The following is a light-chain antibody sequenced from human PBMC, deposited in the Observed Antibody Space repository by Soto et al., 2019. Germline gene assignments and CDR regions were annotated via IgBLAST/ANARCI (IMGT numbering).Light chain of an antibody. J-gene: IGKJ3*01. Sequence: EIVMTQSPATLSVSPGERATPSCRASQSVSSNLAWYQQKPGQAPRLLIYGASTRATGIPARFSGSGYGTEFTLTISSLQSEDFAVYYCQQYNNWLLGFTFGPGTKVDIK. V-gene: IGKV3-15*01. CDR2: GAS. CDR3: QQYNNWLLGFT. CDR1: QSVSSN.